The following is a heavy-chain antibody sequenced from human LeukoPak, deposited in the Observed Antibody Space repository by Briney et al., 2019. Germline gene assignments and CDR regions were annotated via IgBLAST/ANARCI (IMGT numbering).Heavy chain of an antibody. CDR3: ARGRDYGDYLSLDY. J-gene: IGHJ4*02. CDR2: IIPILGIA. CDR1: GGTFSSYA. Sequence: SVKVSCKASGGTFSSYAISWVRQAPGQGLEWMGRIIPILGIANYAQKFQGRVTITADKSTSTAYMELSSLRSEDTAVYYCARGRDYGDYLSLDYWGQGTLVTVSS. D-gene: IGHD4-17*01. V-gene: IGHV1-69*04.